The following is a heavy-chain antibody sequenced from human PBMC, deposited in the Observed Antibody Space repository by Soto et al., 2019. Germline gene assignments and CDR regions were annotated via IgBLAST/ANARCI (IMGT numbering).Heavy chain of an antibody. CDR2: IIPIFGTA. J-gene: IGHJ4*02. V-gene: IGHV1-69*13. CDR1: GGTFSSYA. CDR3: ARGPGIAVAEGLFDY. Sequence: SVKVSCKASGGTFSSYAISWVRQAPGQGLEWMGGIIPIFGTANYAQKFQGRVTITADESTSTAYMELSSLRSEDTAVYYCARGPGIAVAEGLFDYWGQGTLVTVSS. D-gene: IGHD6-19*01.